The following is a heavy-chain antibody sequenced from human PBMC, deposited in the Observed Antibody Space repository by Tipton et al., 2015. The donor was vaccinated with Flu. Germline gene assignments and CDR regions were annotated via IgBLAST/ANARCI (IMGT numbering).Heavy chain of an antibody. CDR1: GFTFDDYA. D-gene: IGHD6-13*01. Sequence: AASGFTFDDYAMHWVRQAPGKGLEWVSGISWNSGSIGYADSVKGRFTISRDNAKNSLYLQMNSLRAEDTALYYCAKGAQSGQQLASFDYWGQGTLVTVSS. CDR2: ISWNSGSI. CDR3: AKGAQSGQQLASFDY. V-gene: IGHV3-9*01. J-gene: IGHJ4*02.